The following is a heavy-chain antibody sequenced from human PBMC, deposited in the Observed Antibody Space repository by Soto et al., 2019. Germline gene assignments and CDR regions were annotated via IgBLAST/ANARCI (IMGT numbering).Heavy chain of an antibody. CDR1: GFTVSNNY. J-gene: IGHJ4*02. CDR3: ATYSSLDY. V-gene: IGHV3-53*02. Sequence: EVQLVETGGGLIQPGGSLRLSCAASGFTVSNNYMSWVRQAPWKGLEWVSLIYSGGSTYYADSVKGRFTISRDNSKNTLYLQMNSLRAEDTAVYYCATYSSLDYWGQGTLVTVSS. D-gene: IGHD6-13*01. CDR2: IYSGGST.